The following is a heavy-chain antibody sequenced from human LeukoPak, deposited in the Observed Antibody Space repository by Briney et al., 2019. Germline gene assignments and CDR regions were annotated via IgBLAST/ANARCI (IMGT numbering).Heavy chain of an antibody. CDR3: ARDSYSSSWGHNNWFGP. Sequence: ASVKVSCKASGYTFTGYYMHWVRQAPGQGLEWMGWINPNSGGTNYAQKFQGRVTMTRDTSISTAYMELSRLRSDDTAVYYCARDSYSSSWGHNNWFGPWGQGTLVTVSS. J-gene: IGHJ5*02. V-gene: IGHV1-2*02. CDR2: INPNSGGT. CDR1: GYTFTGYY. D-gene: IGHD6-13*01.